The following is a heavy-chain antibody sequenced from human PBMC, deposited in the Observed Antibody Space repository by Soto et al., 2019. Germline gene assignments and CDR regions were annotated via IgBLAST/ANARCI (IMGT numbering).Heavy chain of an antibody. J-gene: IGHJ6*02. V-gene: IGHV1-18*04. D-gene: IGHD1-1*01. CDR2: ISGYNGNT. CDR1: GYTFSNYG. Sequence: VASVKVSCKASGYTFSNYGISWLRQSAGQGLEWMGWISGYNGNTAYARNLQDRITMTIDAPTTTAYMELRSLRSDDTAVYYCAREYSGINYSYGLDVWGQRTTVTVSS. CDR3: AREYSGINYSYGLDV.